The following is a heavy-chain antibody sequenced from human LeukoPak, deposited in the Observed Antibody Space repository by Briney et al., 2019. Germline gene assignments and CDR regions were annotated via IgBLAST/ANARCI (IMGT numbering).Heavy chain of an antibody. D-gene: IGHD2-2*01. CDR1: GFTFSSYA. J-gene: IGHJ4*02. CDR3: ARDPFPIEVPAADHHFHY. CDR2: ISYDGSNK. V-gene: IGHV3-30-3*01. Sequence: GGSLRLSCAASGFTFSSYAMHWVRQAPGKGLEWVAVISYDGSNKYYADSVKGRFTISRDNSKNTLYLQMNSLRAEDTAVYYCARDPFPIEVPAADHHFHYWGQGTLVTVSS.